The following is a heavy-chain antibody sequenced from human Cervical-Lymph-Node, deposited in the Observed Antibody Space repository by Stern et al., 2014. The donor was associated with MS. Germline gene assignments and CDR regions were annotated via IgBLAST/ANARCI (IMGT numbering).Heavy chain of an antibody. J-gene: IGHJ4*02. Sequence: QLVQSGSELKKPGASVKVSCKASGYPFTSYAMNWVRQAPGQGLEWMGWINTNTGNPTYAQAFTGRFVFSLDTSVSTAYLQINSLEAEDTAVYYCARDGGSAYCGDDCFDYWGQGTLVTVSS. CDR1: GYPFTSYA. D-gene: IGHD2-21*01. CDR3: ARDGGSAYCGDDCFDY. V-gene: IGHV7-4-1*02. CDR2: INTNTGNP.